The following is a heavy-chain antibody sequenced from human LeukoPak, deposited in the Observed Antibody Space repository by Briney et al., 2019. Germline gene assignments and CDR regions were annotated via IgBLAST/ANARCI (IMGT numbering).Heavy chain of an antibody. CDR2: IIPILGIA. J-gene: IGHJ4*02. CDR3: ARLGGISWIQLSNFDY. Sequence: SVKVSCKASGGTFSSYAISWVRQAPGQGLEWMGRIIPILGIANYAQKFQGRVTITADKSTSTAYMELRSLRSDDTAVYYCARLGGISWIQLSNFDYWGQGTLVTVSS. D-gene: IGHD5-18*01. CDR1: GGTFSSYA. V-gene: IGHV1-69*04.